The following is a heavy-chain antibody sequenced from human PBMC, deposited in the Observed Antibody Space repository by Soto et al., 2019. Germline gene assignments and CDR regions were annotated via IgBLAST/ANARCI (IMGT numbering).Heavy chain of an antibody. Sequence: GGSLRLSCAASGLTFSSYSMNWVRQAPGKGLEWVSYISSSSSTIYYADSVKGRFTISRDNAKNSLYLQMNSLRAEDTAVYYCAKDHYYDSSGYPGATYYYYGMDVWGQGTTVTVS. D-gene: IGHD3-22*01. CDR2: ISSSSSTI. CDR1: GLTFSSYS. CDR3: AKDHYYDSSGYPGATYYYYGMDV. J-gene: IGHJ6*02. V-gene: IGHV3-48*01.